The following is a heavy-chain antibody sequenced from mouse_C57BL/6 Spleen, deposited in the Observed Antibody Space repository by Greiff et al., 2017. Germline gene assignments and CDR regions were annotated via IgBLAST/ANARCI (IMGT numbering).Heavy chain of an antibody. J-gene: IGHJ2*01. CDR3: ARTYEEGYYFDY. V-gene: IGHV3-6*01. CDR1: GYSITSGYY. Sequence: EVQLQQSGPGLVKPSQSLSLTCSVTGYSITSGYYWNWIRQFPGNKLEWMGYISYDGSNNYNPSLKNRISITRDTSKNQFFLKLNSVTTEDTATYYCARTYEEGYYFDYWGQGTLSQSPQ. D-gene: IGHD5-1*01. CDR2: ISYDGSN.